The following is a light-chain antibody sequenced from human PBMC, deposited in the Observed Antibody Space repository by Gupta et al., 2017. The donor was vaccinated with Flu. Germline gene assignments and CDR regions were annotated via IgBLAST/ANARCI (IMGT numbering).Light chain of an antibody. V-gene: IGKV3-15*01. CDR2: GAS. CDR1: QSVNTD. J-gene: IGKJ1*01. Sequence: EVVMTQSPATLSVAPGERATLSCRASQSVNTDLAWYQQKPGQAPRLLVYGASTRATGIPARFSGSGSGTEFSLTISSLQSEDFAVYYCQQYNSWPETFGQGTKVEIK. CDR3: QQYNSWPET.